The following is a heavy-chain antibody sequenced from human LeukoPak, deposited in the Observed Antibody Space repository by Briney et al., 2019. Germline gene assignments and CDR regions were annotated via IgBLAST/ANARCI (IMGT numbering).Heavy chain of an antibody. J-gene: IGHJ4*02. V-gene: IGHV3-23*01. CDR2: ISGSGGST. CDR1: GFTFSSYA. Sequence: PGGSLRLSCAASGFTFSSYAMSWVRQAPGKGLEWVSAISGSGGSTYYADSVKGRFTISRDNSKNPLYLQMNSLRAEDTAVYYCAKGQRAMDIAAAGPFDYWGQGTLVTVSS. CDR3: AKGQRAMDIAAAGPFDY. D-gene: IGHD6-13*01.